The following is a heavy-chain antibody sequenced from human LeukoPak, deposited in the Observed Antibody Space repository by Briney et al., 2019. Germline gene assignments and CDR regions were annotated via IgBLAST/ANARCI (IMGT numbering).Heavy chain of an antibody. CDR2: INHSGST. CDR1: GGSFRGYY. V-gene: IGHV4-34*01. CDR3: ARGLDCSGGSCYRYYFDY. Sequence: SETLSLTRAVYGGSFRGYYWSWIRQPPGKGLEWIGEINHSGSTNYNPSLKSRVTISLDTSKNQFSLKLTSVTAADTAVYYCARGLDCSGGSCYRYYFDYWGQGTLVTVSS. D-gene: IGHD2-15*01. J-gene: IGHJ4*02.